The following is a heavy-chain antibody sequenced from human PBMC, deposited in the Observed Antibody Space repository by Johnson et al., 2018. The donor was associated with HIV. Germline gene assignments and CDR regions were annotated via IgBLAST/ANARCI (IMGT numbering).Heavy chain of an antibody. Sequence: QVQLVESGGGVVQPGRSLRLSCAASGFTFSSYAMHWVRQAPGQGLDWVAVISNDGSNTYFADSVKGRFTLSRDNFKNTVYLQMNSLRTVDTAVYYCARGYTWNDVSIWGQGTMVTVSS. CDR3: ARGYTWNDVSI. V-gene: IGHV3-30*04. CDR2: ISNDGSNT. J-gene: IGHJ3*02. D-gene: IGHD1-1*01. CDR1: GFTFSSYA.